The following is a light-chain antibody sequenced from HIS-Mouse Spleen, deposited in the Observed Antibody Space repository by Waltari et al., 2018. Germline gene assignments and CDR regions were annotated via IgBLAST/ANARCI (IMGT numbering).Light chain of an antibody. CDR1: ISDVGGHNY. V-gene: IGLV2-8*01. CDR2: EVS. J-gene: IGLJ2*01. CDR3: SSYAGSNNFVV. Sequence: QSALTQPPSASGSPGQSVTISCTVTISDVGGHNYVSWYQQHPGKAPKLLIYEVSKRPSGVPDRFSGSKSGNTASLTVSGLQAEDEADYYCSSYAGSNNFVVFGGGTKLTVL.